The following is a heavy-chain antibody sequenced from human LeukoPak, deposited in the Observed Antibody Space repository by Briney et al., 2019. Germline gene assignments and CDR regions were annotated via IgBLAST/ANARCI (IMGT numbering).Heavy chain of an antibody. CDR1: GGSISSHY. J-gene: IGHJ4*02. CDR3: ASASGVYSSSWNLFDY. D-gene: IGHD6-13*01. CDR2: IYYSGST. V-gene: IGHV4-59*11. Sequence: PSETLSLTCTVSGGSISSHYWSWIRQPPGKGLEWIGYIYYSGSTNYNPSLKNRVTISVDTSKNQFSLKLSSVTAADTAVYYCASASGVYSSSWNLFDYWGQGTLVAVSS.